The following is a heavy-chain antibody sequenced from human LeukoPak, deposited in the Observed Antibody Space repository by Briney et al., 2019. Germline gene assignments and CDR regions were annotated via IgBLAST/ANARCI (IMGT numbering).Heavy chain of an antibody. V-gene: IGHV3-30-3*01. CDR1: GFSFSSYA. D-gene: IGHD3-22*01. CDR2: ISYDGSNK. Sequence: PGRSLRLSCAASGFSFSSYAMHWVRQAPGKGLEWVAVISYDGSNKYYADSVKGRFTISRDNSKNTLYLQMNSLRAEDTAVYYCARDGTKVITTTIIVIEYYFDYWGQGTLVTVSS. J-gene: IGHJ4*02. CDR3: ARDGTKVITTTIIVIEYYFDY.